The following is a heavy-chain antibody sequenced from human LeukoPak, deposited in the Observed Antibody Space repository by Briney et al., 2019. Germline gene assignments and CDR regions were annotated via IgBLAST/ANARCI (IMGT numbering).Heavy chain of an antibody. CDR1: GGSISSYY. CDR2: IYYSGST. J-gene: IGHJ6*02. D-gene: IGHD4-23*01. CDR3: AREASTTVAYYGMDA. V-gene: IGHV4-59*01. Sequence: SETLSLTCTVSGGSISSYYWSWIRQPPGKGLEWIGYIYYSGSTNYNPSLKSRVTISVDTSKNQFSLKLSSVTAADTAVYYCAREASTTVAYYGMDAWGQGTTVTVSS.